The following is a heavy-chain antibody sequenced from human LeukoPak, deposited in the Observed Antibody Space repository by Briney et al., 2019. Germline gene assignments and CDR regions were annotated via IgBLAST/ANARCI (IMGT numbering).Heavy chain of an antibody. CDR3: ARGPYDSSGYYYSFDH. J-gene: IGHJ4*02. CDR1: GGTFSSYA. Sequence: PVKVSCKASGGTFSSYAISWVRQAPGQGLEWMGGIIPIFGTANYAQKFQGRVTITTDESTSTAYMELSSLRSEDTAVYYCARGPYDSSGYYYSFDHWGQGTLVTVSS. CDR2: IIPIFGTA. V-gene: IGHV1-69*05. D-gene: IGHD3-22*01.